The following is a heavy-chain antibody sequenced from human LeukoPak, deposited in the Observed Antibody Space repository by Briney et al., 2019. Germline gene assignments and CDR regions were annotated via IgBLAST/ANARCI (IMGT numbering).Heavy chain of an antibody. CDR2: IYYTGAT. Sequence: PSETLSLTCTVSGGSISSYYWSWIRLPPGKGLEWIGYIYYTGATYYNPSLKSRVTISLDTSKNQFSLKLSSVTAADAAIYYCARAGYSYGTGYYFDYWGQGTLVTVSS. D-gene: IGHD5-18*01. CDR3: ARAGYSYGTGYYFDY. J-gene: IGHJ4*02. CDR1: GGSISSYY. V-gene: IGHV4-59*01.